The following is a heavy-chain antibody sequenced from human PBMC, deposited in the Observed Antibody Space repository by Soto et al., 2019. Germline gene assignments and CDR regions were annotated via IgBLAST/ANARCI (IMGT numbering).Heavy chain of an antibody. CDR3: TTDGAYFDWYYYGMDV. J-gene: IGHJ6*02. CDR2: IKSKTDGGTT. Sequence: GGSLRLSCAASGFTFSNALMSWVRQSPGKGLEWVGRIKSKTDGGTTDYAAPVKGRFTISRDDSKNTLYLQMNSLKTEDTAVYYCTTDGAYFDWYYYGMDVWGQGTTVTVSS. CDR1: GFTFSNAL. D-gene: IGHD3-9*01. V-gene: IGHV3-15*01.